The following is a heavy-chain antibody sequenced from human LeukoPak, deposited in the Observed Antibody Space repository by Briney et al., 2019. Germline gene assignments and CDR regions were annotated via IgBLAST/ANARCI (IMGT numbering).Heavy chain of an antibody. CDR2: ISGSGGST. D-gene: IGHD3-3*01. V-gene: IGHV3-23*01. J-gene: IGHJ4*02. CDR3: AKGNDFWSGYLDY. CDR1: GFTFSSYA. Sequence: GGSLRLSCAASGFTFSSYAMSWVRQAPGEGLEWVSAISGSGGSTYYADSVKGRFTISRDNSKNTLYLQMNSLRAEDTAVYYCAKGNDFWSGYLDYWGQGTLVTVSS.